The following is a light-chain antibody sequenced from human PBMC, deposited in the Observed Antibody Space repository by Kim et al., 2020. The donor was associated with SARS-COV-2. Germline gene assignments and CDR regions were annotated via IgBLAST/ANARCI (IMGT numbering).Light chain of an antibody. CDR1: QSVSSY. Sequence: EIVLTQSPATLSLSPGERATLSCRASQSVSSYLAWYQQKPGQAPRLLIYDASNRATGIPARFSGSGSGTDFTLTISSREPEDFAVYYCQQRSNLPPYTFGQGTKLEI. V-gene: IGKV3-11*01. CDR3: QQRSNLPPYT. CDR2: DAS. J-gene: IGKJ2*01.